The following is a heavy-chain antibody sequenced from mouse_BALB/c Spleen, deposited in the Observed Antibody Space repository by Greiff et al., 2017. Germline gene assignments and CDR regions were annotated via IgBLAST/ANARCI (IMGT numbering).Heavy chain of an antibody. CDR1: GFNIKDYY. J-gene: IGHJ4*01. CDR3: NAHGKGAMDY. CDR2: IDPENGDT. D-gene: IGHD2-1*01. Sequence: VQLQQSGAELVRSGASVKLSCTASGFNIKDYYMHWVKQRPEQGLEWIGWIDPENGDTDYAPKFQGKATMTADTSSNTAYLQLSSLTSEDTAVCYCNAHGKGAMDYWGQGTSVTVSS. V-gene: IGHV14-4*02.